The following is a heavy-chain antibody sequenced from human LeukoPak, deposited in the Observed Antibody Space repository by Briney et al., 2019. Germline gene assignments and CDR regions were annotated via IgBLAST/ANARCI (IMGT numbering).Heavy chain of an antibody. CDR3: AESTVTTPWFDP. J-gene: IGHJ5*02. D-gene: IGHD4-17*01. CDR2: IYYSGST. V-gene: IGHV4-39*07. Sequence: PSETLSLTCTVSGGSISSSSYYWGWIRQPPGKGLEWIGSIYYSGSTYYNPSLKSRVTISVDTSKNQFSLKLSSVTAADTAVYYCAESTVTTPWFDPWGQGTLVTVSS. CDR1: GGSISSSSYY.